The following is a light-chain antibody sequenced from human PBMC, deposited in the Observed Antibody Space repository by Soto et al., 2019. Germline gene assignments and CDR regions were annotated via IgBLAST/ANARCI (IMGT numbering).Light chain of an antibody. CDR3: QSYCSSLTAVV. J-gene: IGLJ2*01. CDR1: SSNIGAGYD. V-gene: IGLV1-40*01. Sequence: QSVLTQPPSVSGAPGQRVTISCAGSSSNIGAGYDVHWYQQLPGTAPKLLIYDNNNRPSGVPDRFSGSKSGTSASLAITGLQAEDEATYYCQSYCSSLTAVVFGGGTKLTVL. CDR2: DNN.